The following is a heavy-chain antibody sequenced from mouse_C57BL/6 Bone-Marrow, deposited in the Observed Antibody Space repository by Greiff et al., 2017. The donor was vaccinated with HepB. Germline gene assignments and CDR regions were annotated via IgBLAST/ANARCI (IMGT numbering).Heavy chain of an antibody. CDR2: INPYNGGT. Sequence: EVMLVESGPVLVKPGASVKMSCKASGYTFTDYYMNWVKQSHGKSLEWIGVINPYNGGTSYNQKFKGKATLTVDKSSSTAYMELNSLTSEDSAVYYCVSRDYGSLYAMDYWGQGTSVTVSS. CDR3: VSRDYGSLYAMDY. CDR1: GYTFTDYY. J-gene: IGHJ4*01. V-gene: IGHV1-19*01. D-gene: IGHD1-1*01.